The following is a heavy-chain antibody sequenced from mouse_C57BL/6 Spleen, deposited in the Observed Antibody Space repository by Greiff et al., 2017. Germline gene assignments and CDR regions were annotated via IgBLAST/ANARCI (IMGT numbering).Heavy chain of an antibody. D-gene: IGHD1-1*01. CDR1: GYTFTSYW. CDR3: ARAYYYGSSYWFAY. V-gene: IGHV1-59*01. CDR2: IDPSDSYT. J-gene: IGHJ3*01. Sequence: QVQLKQPGAELVRPGTSVKLSCKASGYTFTSYWMHWVKQRPGQGLEWIGVIDPSDSYTNYNQKFKGKATLTVDTSSSTAYMQLSSLTSEDSAVYYCARAYYYGSSYWFAYWGQGTLVTVSA.